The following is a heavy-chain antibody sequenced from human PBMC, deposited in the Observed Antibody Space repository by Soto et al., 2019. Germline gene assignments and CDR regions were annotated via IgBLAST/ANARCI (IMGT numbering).Heavy chain of an antibody. CDR1: GGTFSSYT. J-gene: IGHJ5*02. CDR3: ARDIAARRLNWFDP. D-gene: IGHD6-6*01. CDR2: IIPIFGTA. Sequence: SVKVSCKASGGTFSSYTISWVRQAPGQGLEWMGGIIPIFGTANYAQKFQGRVTITADESTSTAYMELSSLRSEDTAVYYCARDIAARRLNWFDPWGQGTLVTVSS. V-gene: IGHV1-69*13.